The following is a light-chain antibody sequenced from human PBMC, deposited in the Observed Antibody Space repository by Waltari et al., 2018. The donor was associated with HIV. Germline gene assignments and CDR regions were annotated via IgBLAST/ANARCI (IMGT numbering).Light chain of an antibody. CDR2: SAS. J-gene: IGKJ1*01. V-gene: IGKV1-39*01. CDR1: QSITKY. CDR3: QQSSSTPWT. Sequence: DIQMTQSPSSLSASVGDRASVNCRASQSITKYLNWYQQRPGQAPKLLIYSASSLQSGVPSRFGGSGSVTDFTLTITSLQPEDFAIYYCQQSSSTPWTFGQGTRVEIK.